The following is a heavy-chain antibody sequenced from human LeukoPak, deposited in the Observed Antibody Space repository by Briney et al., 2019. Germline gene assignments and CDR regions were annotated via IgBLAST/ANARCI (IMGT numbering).Heavy chain of an antibody. CDR2: INHSGST. Sequence: KPSATLPLTCAVYGGSFSGYYWSWIREPPGKGLEWTGEINHSGSTNYNPSLKSRVTISVDTSKNQFSLKLSTVTAADTAVYYCARVGPIYDSSGYYYSSAFDIWGQGTMVTVSS. CDR1: GGSFSGYY. J-gene: IGHJ3*02. V-gene: IGHV4-34*01. CDR3: ARVGPIYDSSGYYYSSAFDI. D-gene: IGHD3-22*01.